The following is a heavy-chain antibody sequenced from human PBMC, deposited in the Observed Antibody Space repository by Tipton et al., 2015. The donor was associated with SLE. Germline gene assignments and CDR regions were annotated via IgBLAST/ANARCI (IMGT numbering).Heavy chain of an antibody. Sequence: TLSLTCTVSGGSISSHFWSWIRQPPGRGLEWIGYIYYSGSTNYNPSLKSRVTISVDTSKNQFSLKLSSVTAADTAVYYCARDGGLNWYFDLWGRGTLVTVSS. J-gene: IGHJ2*01. CDR3: ARDGGLNWYFDL. CDR2: IYYSGST. V-gene: IGHV4-59*11. D-gene: IGHD3-16*01. CDR1: GGSISSHF.